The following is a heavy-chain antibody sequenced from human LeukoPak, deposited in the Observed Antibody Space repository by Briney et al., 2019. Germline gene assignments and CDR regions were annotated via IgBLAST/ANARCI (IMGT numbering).Heavy chain of an antibody. V-gene: IGHV1-2*02. CDR3: ARPSRNTIFGVVIIGPLFDY. J-gene: IGHJ4*02. Sequence: GASVKVSCKASGYTFTGYYMHWVQQAPGQGLEWMGWINPNSGGTNYAQKFQGRVTMTRDTSISTAYMELSRLRSDDTAVYYCARPSRNTIFGVVIIGPLFDYWGQGTLVTVSS. CDR2: INPNSGGT. CDR1: GYTFTGYY. D-gene: IGHD3-3*01.